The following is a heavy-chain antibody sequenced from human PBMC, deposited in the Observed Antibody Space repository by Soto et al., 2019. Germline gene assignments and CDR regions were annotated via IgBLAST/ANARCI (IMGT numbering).Heavy chain of an antibody. J-gene: IGHJ4*02. D-gene: IGHD3-10*01. Sequence: GGSLRLSCAASGFTFSSYGMHWVRQAPGKGLEWVAVISYDGSNKYYADSVKGRFTISRDNSKNTLYLQMNILRAEDTAVYYCAKIIGGYYGSGSSPIFEYWGQGTLVTVSS. CDR2: ISYDGSNK. V-gene: IGHV3-30*18. CDR3: AKIIGGYYGSGSSPIFEY. CDR1: GFTFSSYG.